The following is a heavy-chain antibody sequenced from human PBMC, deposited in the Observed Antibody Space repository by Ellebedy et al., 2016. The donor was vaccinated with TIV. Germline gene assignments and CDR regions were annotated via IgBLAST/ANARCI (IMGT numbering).Heavy chain of an antibody. J-gene: IGHJ5*02. Sequence: GESLKISXAASGFTFSSYGMHWVRQAPGKGLEWVAVIWYDGSNKYYADSVKGPFTISRDNSKNTLYLQMNSLRAEDTAVYYCARARLDWNWFDPWGQGTLVTVSS. CDR1: GFTFSSYG. V-gene: IGHV3-33*01. CDR2: IWYDGSNK. D-gene: IGHD3-9*01. CDR3: ARARLDWNWFDP.